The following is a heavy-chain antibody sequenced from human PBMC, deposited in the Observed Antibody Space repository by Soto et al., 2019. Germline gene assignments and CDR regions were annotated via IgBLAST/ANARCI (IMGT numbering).Heavy chain of an antibody. D-gene: IGHD3-16*01. CDR2: LKSETDGGTA. CDR1: GFTFIDAW. Sequence: EVQLVESGGGLVKPGGSLRLSCVGSGFTFIDAWMSWVGQAPGKGLEWVGRLKSETDGGTADYAAPVEGRFNISRDDSKNTLYLQMNSLKSEDTAVYYCMTAPGLNVLFWGQGALVTVSS. V-gene: IGHV3-15*01. J-gene: IGHJ4*02. CDR3: MTAPGLNVLF.